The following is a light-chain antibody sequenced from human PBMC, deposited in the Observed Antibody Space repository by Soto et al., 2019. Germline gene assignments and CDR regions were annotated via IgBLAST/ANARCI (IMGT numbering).Light chain of an antibody. J-gene: IGKJ2*01. CDR2: DAS. Sequence: DIQMTQSPSTLSASIGDRITITCRASHNINSWLAWYQQKPGRAPKVLIYDASSLESGVPSRISGSGSGTEFILNISSLELDDFATYYCHQYYGSPYTFGQGTKLEIK. CDR3: HQYYGSPYT. V-gene: IGKV1-5*01. CDR1: HNINSW.